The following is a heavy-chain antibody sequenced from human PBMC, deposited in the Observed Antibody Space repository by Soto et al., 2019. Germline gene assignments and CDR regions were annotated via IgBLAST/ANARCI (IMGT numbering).Heavy chain of an antibody. D-gene: IGHD2-2*01. CDR1: GFTFTSNY. CDR2: INPAGGTT. Sequence: ASVKVSCKASGFTFTSNYMHWARHAPGQGLEWMGIINPAGGTTTYAQSFQGRVTMTRDTSTSTVYMELSSLRSEDTAVYYCAMRSTEGANSYMDVFGKETTLTISS. V-gene: IGHV1-46*03. CDR3: AMRSTEGANSYMDV. J-gene: IGHJ6*03.